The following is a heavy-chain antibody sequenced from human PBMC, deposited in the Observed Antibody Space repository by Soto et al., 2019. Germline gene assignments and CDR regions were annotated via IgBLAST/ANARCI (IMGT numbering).Heavy chain of an antibody. V-gene: IGHV4-59*12. CDR3: ARAGRGYCSGGSCYSGLHGMDV. J-gene: IGHJ6*02. D-gene: IGHD2-15*01. CDR1: GGSISSYY. Sequence: PSETLSLTCTVSGGSISSYYWSWIRQPPGKGLEWIGEIYHSGSTNYNPSLKSRVTISVDMSKNQFSLKLSSVTAADTAVYYCARAGRGYCSGGSCYSGLHGMDVWGQGTTVTVSS. CDR2: IYHSGST.